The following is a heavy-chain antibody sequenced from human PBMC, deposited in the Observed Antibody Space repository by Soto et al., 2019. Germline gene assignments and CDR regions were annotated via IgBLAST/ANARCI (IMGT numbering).Heavy chain of an antibody. CDR1: GYTFTSYG. CDR3: ARDAREPNCNYRSDFRDYGMDV. J-gene: IGHJ6*02. V-gene: IGHV1-18*01. CDR2: ISAHSGNT. Sequence: QVQLVQSGAEVKMAGASVKVSCKASGYTFTSYGISWVRQAPGQGLEWMGWISAHSGNTNYAKKLQGRVTMTTDTSTRTAYKAVRSLRSDDTAVYFCARDAREPNCNYRSDFRDYGMDVWGQGTAVTVSS. D-gene: IGHD1-7*01.